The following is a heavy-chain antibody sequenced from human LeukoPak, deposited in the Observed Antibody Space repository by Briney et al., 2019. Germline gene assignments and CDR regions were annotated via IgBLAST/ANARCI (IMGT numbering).Heavy chain of an antibody. D-gene: IGHD4-17*01. V-gene: IGHV4-59*01. J-gene: IGHJ4*02. CDR2: IYYSGST. Sequence: SETLSLTCTVSGGSISSYYWSWIRQPPGKGLEWIGYIYYSGSTNYNPSLKSRVTISVDTSKNQFSLKLGSVTAADTAVYYCARESENDYGDYLFDYWGQGTLVTVSS. CDR1: GGSISSYY. CDR3: ARESENDYGDYLFDY.